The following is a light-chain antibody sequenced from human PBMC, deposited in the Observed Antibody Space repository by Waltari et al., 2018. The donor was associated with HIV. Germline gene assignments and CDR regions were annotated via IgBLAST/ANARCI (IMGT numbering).Light chain of an antibody. Sequence: QSALTQPPSASGSPGQSVTISCTGTSSDVGGYNYVSWNQQHPGKAPKLMIYEVSKRPSGVPDRFFGSKSGNTASLTVSGLQAEDEADYYCSSYAGSFWVFGGGTKLTVL. CDR3: SSYAGSFWV. J-gene: IGLJ3*02. CDR1: SSDVGGYNY. V-gene: IGLV2-8*01. CDR2: EVS.